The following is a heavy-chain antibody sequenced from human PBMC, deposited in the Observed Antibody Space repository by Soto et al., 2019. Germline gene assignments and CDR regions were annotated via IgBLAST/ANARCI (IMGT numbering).Heavy chain of an antibody. Sequence: QITLKESGPTLVKPTRTLTLTCTFSGFSLTTGGVGVGWFRQPPGKALEWLADLYWNTEKNHSPSLRGRLIIAKDTSRDQVFLTVTNVDPTDTATYYCAHRLTGHGMAVWGQGTTVTVSS. CDR1: GFSLTTGGVG. D-gene: IGHD3-16*01. CDR2: LYWNTEK. V-gene: IGHV2-5*01. CDR3: AHRLTGHGMAV. J-gene: IGHJ6*02.